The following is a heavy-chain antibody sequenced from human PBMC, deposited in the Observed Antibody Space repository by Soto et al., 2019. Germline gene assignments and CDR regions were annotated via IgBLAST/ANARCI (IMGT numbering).Heavy chain of an antibody. CDR3: AREESASSLTGTMADGMDV. CDR2: TYYRSKWYN. V-gene: IGHV6-1*01. Sequence: SQTLSLTCAISGDSVSSNSAAWNWIRQSPSRGLEWLGRTYYRSKWYNDYAVSVKSRITINPDTSKNQFSLQLNSVTPEDTAVYYRAREESASSLTGTMADGMDVWGQGTTVTVSS. CDR1: GDSVSSNSAA. J-gene: IGHJ6*02. D-gene: IGHD1-7*01.